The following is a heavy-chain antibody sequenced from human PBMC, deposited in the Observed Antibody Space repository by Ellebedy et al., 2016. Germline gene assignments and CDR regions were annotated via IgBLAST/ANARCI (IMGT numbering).Heavy chain of an antibody. CDR1: GYSFTSYA. J-gene: IGHJ6*02. Sequence: ASVKVSCKGSGYSFTSYAMHWVRQAPGQRLEWMGWINAGNGNTNYAQKLQGRVTMTTDTSTSTAYMELRSLRSDDTAVYYCARGYYYDSSGYSHDCYYGMDVWGQGTTVTVSS. V-gene: IGHV1-3*01. D-gene: IGHD3-22*01. CDR2: INAGNGNT. CDR3: ARGYYYDSSGYSHDCYYGMDV.